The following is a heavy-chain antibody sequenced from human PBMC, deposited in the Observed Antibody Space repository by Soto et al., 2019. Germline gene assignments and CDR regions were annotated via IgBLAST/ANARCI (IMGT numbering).Heavy chain of an antibody. D-gene: IGHD3-10*01. CDR1: GGSISSCDYY. Sequence: PSETLSLTCTVSGGSISSCDYYWSWIRQPPVKGLEWIGYIYYSGSTYYNPSLKSRFTISVDTSKNQFSLKLSSVTAADTAVYYCARVRASWFGELLPNWFDPWGQGTLVTVSS. V-gene: IGHV4-30-4*01. J-gene: IGHJ5*02. CDR2: IYYSGST. CDR3: ARVRASWFGELLPNWFDP.